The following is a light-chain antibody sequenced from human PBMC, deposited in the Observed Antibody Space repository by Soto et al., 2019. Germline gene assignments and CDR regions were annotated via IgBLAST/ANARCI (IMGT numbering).Light chain of an antibody. Sequence: EIVLTQSPGPLSLSPGERATLSCRASQSVSNNYLAWYQQKPGQAPRLLIYGASNRATGIPDMFSGSGSGTDFTLTISRLEPEDFAVYYCQQYGSSGTFGQGTKVDIK. J-gene: IGKJ1*01. CDR3: QQYGSSGT. CDR2: GAS. V-gene: IGKV3-20*01. CDR1: QSVSNNY.